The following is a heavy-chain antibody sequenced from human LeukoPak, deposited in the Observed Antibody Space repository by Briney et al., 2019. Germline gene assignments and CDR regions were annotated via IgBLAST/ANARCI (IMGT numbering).Heavy chain of an antibody. CDR1: GFTFSSYS. J-gene: IGHJ4*02. CDR3: AKTPYMSGSRGYFDY. CDR2: ISSSSSTI. V-gene: IGHV3-48*01. D-gene: IGHD1-26*01. Sequence: GGSLRLSCAASGFTFSSYSMNWVRQAPGKGLEWVSYISSSSSTIYYADSVKGRFTISRDNSKNTLYLQMNSLRAEDTAVYYCAKTPYMSGSRGYFDYWGQGTLVTVSS.